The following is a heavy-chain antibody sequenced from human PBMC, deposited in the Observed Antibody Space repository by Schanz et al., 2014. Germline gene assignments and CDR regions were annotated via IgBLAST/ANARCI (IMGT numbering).Heavy chain of an antibody. Sequence: EVQLVESGGGLVKPGGSLRLSCAASGFTFSGYSMNWVRQAPGKGLEWVAYISSSSSTIHYADSVKGRFTISRDNAKNSLYLQMDSLRAEDTAVYYCARDLPRTFLFDYWDQGTLVTVSS. CDR2: ISSSSSTI. CDR1: GFTFSGYS. CDR3: ARDLPRTFLFDY. J-gene: IGHJ4*02. V-gene: IGHV3-48*01.